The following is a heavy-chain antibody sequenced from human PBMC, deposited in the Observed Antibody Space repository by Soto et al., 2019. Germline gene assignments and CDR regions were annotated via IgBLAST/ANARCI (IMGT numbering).Heavy chain of an antibody. CDR2: IYTGGGT. J-gene: IGHJ3*02. CDR1: GFTVSSNY. D-gene: IGHD3-16*01. V-gene: IGHV3-66*01. CDR3: ARESFSDYVYAFDI. Sequence: GGSLRLSCAASGFTVSSNYMNWFRQAPGKGLEWVSVIYTGGGTYYADSVKGRFTISRDNSKNTLYLQMNSLTTEDTAVYYCARESFSDYVYAFDIWGQGTMVTVSS.